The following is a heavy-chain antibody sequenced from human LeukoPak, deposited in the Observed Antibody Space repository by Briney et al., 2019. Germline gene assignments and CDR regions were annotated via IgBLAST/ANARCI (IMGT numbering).Heavy chain of an antibody. CDR2: TYYRSKWYN. D-gene: IGHD5-18*01. Sequence: SQTLSLTCAISGDSVSSNSAAWNWIRQSPSRGLEWLGRTYYRSKWYNDYAVSVKSRITINPNTSKNQFSLQLNSVTAADTAVYYCARSRGYSYGYQNGDFDYWGQGTLVTVSS. J-gene: IGHJ4*02. CDR1: GDSVSSNSAA. CDR3: ARSRGYSYGYQNGDFDY. V-gene: IGHV6-1*01.